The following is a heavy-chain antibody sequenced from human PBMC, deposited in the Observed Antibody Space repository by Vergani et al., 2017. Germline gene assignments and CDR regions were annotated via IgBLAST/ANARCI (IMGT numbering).Heavy chain of an antibody. CDR1: GFTFTTQT. CDR2: ITGDSYYI. CDR3: VRDRGLCAGGRCYTESWDY. J-gene: IGHJ4*02. D-gene: IGHD2-2*02. V-gene: IGHV3-23*01. Sequence: EVQILQSGGELVQPGGSLRLSCAPSGFTFTTQTLGWVRQSPGKGLDCISVITGDSYYIYSQDSMKGRFTTPRDNSRNTMYLHGGSLRLEDTGVYHCVRDRGLCAGGRCYTESWDYWGQGTPVTDSS.